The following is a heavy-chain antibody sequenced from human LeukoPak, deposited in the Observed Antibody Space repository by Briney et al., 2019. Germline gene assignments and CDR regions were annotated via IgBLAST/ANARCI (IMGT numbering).Heavy chain of an antibody. V-gene: IGHV4-39*01. Sequence: PAETLSLTCTVSGDSISSSSYYWVWLRQPPGEGLEWIATIHYTGSTYYNPSLKSRVTISVDTSKNQFSLKLSSVTAADTAMYYCAVRGYSYGSDYWGQGTLVTVSS. CDR3: AVRGYSYGSDY. D-gene: IGHD5-18*01. CDR2: IHYTGST. CDR1: GDSISSSSYY. J-gene: IGHJ4*02.